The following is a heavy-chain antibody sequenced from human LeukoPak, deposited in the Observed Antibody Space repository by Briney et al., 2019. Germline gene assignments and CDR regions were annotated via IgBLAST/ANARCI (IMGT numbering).Heavy chain of an antibody. CDR1: GYTFTSYG. D-gene: IGHD3-10*01. V-gene: IGHV1-18*01. Sequence: ASVKVSCKASGYTFTSYGISWVRQAPGQGLEWMGWISAYNGNTNYAQKLQGRVTMTTDTSTSTAYMELRSLRSDDTAVYYCARSRRELLWFGELSFDYWGQGTLVTASS. CDR2: ISAYNGNT. J-gene: IGHJ4*02. CDR3: ARSRRELLWFGELSFDY.